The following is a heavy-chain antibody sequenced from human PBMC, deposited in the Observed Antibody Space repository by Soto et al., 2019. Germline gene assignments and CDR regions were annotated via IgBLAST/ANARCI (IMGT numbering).Heavy chain of an antibody. Sequence: EVQLLESGGGLVQPGGSLRLSCAASGFTFSSYAMNWLRQAPGKGLEWVSTISGSGGSTYYAHTSTYYADSVKGRFTIXXXNSXXTLXXXXNSLRAXXXXXXXXXXXXXXXXXPXPVDYWGQGTLVTVSS. CDR1: GFTFSSYA. CDR3: XXXXXXXXXPXPVDY. V-gene: IGHV3-23*01. J-gene: IGHJ4*02. CDR2: ISGSGGSTYYAHTST.